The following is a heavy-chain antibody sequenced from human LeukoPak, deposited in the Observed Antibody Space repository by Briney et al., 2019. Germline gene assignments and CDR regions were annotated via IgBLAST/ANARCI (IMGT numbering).Heavy chain of an antibody. Sequence: SETLSLTCSVSGGSVSSGISYWSWIRQSPGKGLEWIGFVYYRGNTYYNPSLKSRVTISIETVKNQFSLRPSSVTAADTAVYYCARVAAHWFDPWGQGTLVTVSS. D-gene: IGHD6-25*01. CDR3: ARVAAHWFDP. CDR1: GGSVSSGISY. CDR2: VYYRGNT. V-gene: IGHV4-30-4*08. J-gene: IGHJ5*02.